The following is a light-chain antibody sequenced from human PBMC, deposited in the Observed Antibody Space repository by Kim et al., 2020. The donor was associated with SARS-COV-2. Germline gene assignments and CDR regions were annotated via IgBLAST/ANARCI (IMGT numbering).Light chain of an antibody. V-gene: IGLV6-57*03. J-gene: IGLJ3*02. CDR1: SGPIAATS. Sequence: GKTVAPSRTRSSGPIAATSVQWYQQRPGSAPTIVIFDDNRRPSGVPDRFSGSVDTSSNSASLTISGLKTEDESDYYCQSFASTSWVFGGGTQLTVL. CDR2: DDN. CDR3: QSFASTSWV.